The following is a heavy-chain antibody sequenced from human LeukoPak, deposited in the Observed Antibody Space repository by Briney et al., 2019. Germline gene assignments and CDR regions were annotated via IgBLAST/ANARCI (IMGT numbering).Heavy chain of an antibody. CDR3: ARRQGRRVAAAGNFDY. CDR1: GFTFSSYE. V-gene: IGHV3-48*03. D-gene: IGHD6-13*01. Sequence: GGSLRLSCAASGFTFSSYEMNWVRQAPGKGLEWVSYISSSGSTIYYADSVKGRFTISRDNAKNSLYLQMNSLRAEDTAVYYCARRQGRRVAAAGNFDYWGQGTLVTVSS. CDR2: ISSSGSTI. J-gene: IGHJ4*02.